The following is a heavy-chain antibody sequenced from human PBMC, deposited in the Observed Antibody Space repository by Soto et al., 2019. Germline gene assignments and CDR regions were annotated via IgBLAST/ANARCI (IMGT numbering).Heavy chain of an antibody. Sequence: SETLSLTCTVSGGSISSGDYYWSWIRQPPGKGLEWIGYIYYSGSTYYNPSLKSRVTISVDTSKNQFSLKLSSVTAADTAVYYCARASKMATNLDYWGQGTLVTVSS. CDR3: ARASKMATNLDY. V-gene: IGHV4-30-4*01. D-gene: IGHD5-12*01. CDR1: GGSISSGDYY. J-gene: IGHJ4*02. CDR2: IYYSGST.